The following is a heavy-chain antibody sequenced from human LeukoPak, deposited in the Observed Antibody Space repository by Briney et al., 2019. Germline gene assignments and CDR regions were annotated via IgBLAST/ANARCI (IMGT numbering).Heavy chain of an antibody. V-gene: IGHV3-53*01. D-gene: IGHD1-1*01. J-gene: IGHJ3*02. CDR3: ARDPAPATGAFDI. Sequence: GGSLRLSCAASGFTISSNYMNWVRQAPGKGLEGVSVIFNSGDTYYSDSVTGRFTISRDTSKNTLYLQMNSLRVDDTAVYYCARDPAPATGAFDIWGQGTMVIIS. CDR1: GFTISSNY. CDR2: IFNSGDT.